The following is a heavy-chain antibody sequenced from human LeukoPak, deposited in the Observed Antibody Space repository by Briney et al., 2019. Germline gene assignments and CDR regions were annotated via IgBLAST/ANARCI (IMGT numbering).Heavy chain of an antibody. V-gene: IGHV3-23*01. J-gene: IGHJ4*02. Sequence: GGSLRLSCAASGFTFSSYAMSWVRQAPGKGLEWVSAISGSGGSTYYADSVKGRFTISRDNSKNTLHLQMNSLRAEDTAVYYCAKTLGYYYDSSGYYYGYWGQGTLVTVSS. CDR2: ISGSGGST. CDR1: GFTFSSYA. CDR3: AKTLGYYYDSSGYYYGY. D-gene: IGHD3-22*01.